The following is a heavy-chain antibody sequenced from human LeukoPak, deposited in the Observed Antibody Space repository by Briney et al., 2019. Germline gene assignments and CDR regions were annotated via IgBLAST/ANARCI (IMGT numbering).Heavy chain of an antibody. J-gene: IGHJ4*02. Sequence: SETLSLTCAVYGGSFSGYYWSWIREPPGKGLEWIGEINHSGSTNYNPSLKSRVTISVDTSKNQFSLKLSSVTAADMAVYYCARRPLIDCSGGSCYSEQVDYWGQGTLVTVSS. CDR2: INHSGST. CDR3: ARRPLIDCSGGSCYSEQVDY. V-gene: IGHV4-34*01. CDR1: GGSFSGYY. D-gene: IGHD2-15*01.